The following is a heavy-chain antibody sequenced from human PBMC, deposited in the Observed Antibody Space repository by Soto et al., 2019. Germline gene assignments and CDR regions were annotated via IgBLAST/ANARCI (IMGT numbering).Heavy chain of an antibody. V-gene: IGHV1-18*01. CDR2: ISAYNGNT. CDR3: ARARSIAARRELFDP. J-gene: IGHJ5*02. D-gene: IGHD6-6*01. Sequence: GASVKVSCKASGYTFTNYGITWVRQAPGQGLEWMGWISAYNGNTNYAQKLQGRVTMTTDTSTSTAYMELRSLRSDDTAVYYCARARSIAARRELFDPWGQGTLVTVSS. CDR1: GYTFTNYG.